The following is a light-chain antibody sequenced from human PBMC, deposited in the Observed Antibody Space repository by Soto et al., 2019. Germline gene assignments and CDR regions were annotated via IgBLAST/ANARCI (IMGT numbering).Light chain of an antibody. CDR2: KIS. CDR1: QRLVQSDGNTH. CDR3: MQGTHFPRT. Sequence: DTEMTQTPLSSPVTLGQPASISCRSSQRLVQSDGNTHLSWLQQRPGQPPRPLIYKISNRFSGVPDRVSGSGAGTDFTPKISRVEADDVGVYYRMQGTHFPRTFGQGTKVESK. J-gene: IGKJ1*01. V-gene: IGKV2-24*01.